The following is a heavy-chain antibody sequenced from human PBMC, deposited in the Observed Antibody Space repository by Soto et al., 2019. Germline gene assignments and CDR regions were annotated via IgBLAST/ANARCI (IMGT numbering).Heavy chain of an antibody. CDR2: IYPGDSNT. D-gene: IGHD4-17*01. CDR3: ARHPDGDYDAMYV. CDR1: GYSYTTYW. V-gene: IGHV5-51*01. J-gene: IGHJ6*02. Sequence: GESLKISCKGSGYSYTTYWIGWVRQMPGKGLEWMGIIYPGDSNTRYSPSFQGQVIISADKSISTAYLQWSSLKASDTAMYYCARHPDGDYDAMYVWGQGTTVTVSS.